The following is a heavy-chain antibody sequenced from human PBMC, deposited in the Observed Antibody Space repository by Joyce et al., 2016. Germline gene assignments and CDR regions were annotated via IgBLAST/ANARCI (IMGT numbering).Heavy chain of an antibody. J-gene: IGHJ6*03. CDR3: AKDRPYSTYYYFYYMDV. Sequence: APGKGLEWVSSISDIGGSTYYADSVRDRFTISRDNSMNTLFLQMTSLTAEDTAVYYCAKDRPYSTYYYFYYMDVWGKGTTVTVSS. D-gene: IGHD4-11*01. V-gene: IGHV3-23*01. CDR2: ISDIGGST.